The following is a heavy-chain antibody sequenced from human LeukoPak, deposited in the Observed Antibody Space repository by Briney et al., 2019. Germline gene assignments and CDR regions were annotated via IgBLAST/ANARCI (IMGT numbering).Heavy chain of an antibody. Sequence: PSETVSLTCTVSGGSISSYYWSWIRQPPGQGLEWIGYIYYSGSTNYNPSLKGRVTISVDTSKNQFSLKLSSVTAADTAVYYCARTYYYDSSGYYYWGQGTLVTVSS. D-gene: IGHD3-22*01. CDR1: GGSISSYY. CDR3: ARTYYYDSSGYYY. J-gene: IGHJ4*02. V-gene: IGHV4-59*08. CDR2: IYYSGST.